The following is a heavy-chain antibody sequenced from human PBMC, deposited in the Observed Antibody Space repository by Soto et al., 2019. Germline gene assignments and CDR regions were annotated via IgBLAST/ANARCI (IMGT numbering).Heavy chain of an antibody. V-gene: IGHV3-15*01. Sequence: GGSLRLSCAASGFTFSNAWMSWVRQAPGKGLEWVGRIKSKTDGGTTDYAAPVKGKLTISRDDSKNKLYLKMNGLKTGDTAVYYCTTDHEYCSGGSGYGRDYWGQGTLVTVSS. J-gene: IGHJ4*02. CDR2: IKSKTDGGTT. D-gene: IGHD2-15*01. CDR3: TTDHEYCSGGSGYGRDY. CDR1: GFTFSNAW.